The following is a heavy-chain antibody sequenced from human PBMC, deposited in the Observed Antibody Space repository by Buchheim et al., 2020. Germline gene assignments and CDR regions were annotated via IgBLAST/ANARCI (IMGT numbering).Heavy chain of an antibody. D-gene: IGHD5-12*01. Sequence: EVQLVESGGGLVQPGGSLRLSCAASGFTLSSYSMNWVRQAPGKGLEWVSYISSSSSTIYYADSVKGRFTISRDNAKNSLYLQMNSLRAEDTAVYYCARDPGYGDNWFDPWGQGTL. CDR1: GFTLSSYS. CDR2: ISSSSSTI. CDR3: ARDPGYGDNWFDP. V-gene: IGHV3-48*01. J-gene: IGHJ5*02.